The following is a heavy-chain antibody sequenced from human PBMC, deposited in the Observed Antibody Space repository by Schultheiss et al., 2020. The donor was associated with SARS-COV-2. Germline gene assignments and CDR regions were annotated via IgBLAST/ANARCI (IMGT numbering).Heavy chain of an antibody. D-gene: IGHD2-15*01. CDR3: ARDERTEGGVSYYGMDV. CDR2: ISGYNGNT. J-gene: IGHJ6*02. V-gene: IGHV1-18*04. Sequence: ASVKVSCKASGYTFSDYYIYWVRQAPGQGLEWMGWISGYNGNTNHVQKFQGRVTMTTDTSTSTAYMELRSLRSDDTAVYYCARDERTEGGVSYYGMDVWGQGTTVTVSS. CDR1: GYTFSDYY.